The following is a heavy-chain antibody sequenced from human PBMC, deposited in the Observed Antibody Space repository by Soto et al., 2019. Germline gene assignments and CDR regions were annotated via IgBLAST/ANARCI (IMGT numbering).Heavy chain of an antibody. CDR3: ARYTGSNSRFDS. J-gene: IGHJ4*02. CDR1: AYTFTGDY. D-gene: IGHD1-26*01. Sequence: QVKLVQSGAEVKKPGASVSVSCKASAYTFTGDYLHWVRRATGKGIEWMAWINPKSGYTKFAQKFQARVTLTRDTTISTAYMALMSMRSEDTAVYFGARYTGSNSRFDSCGQGTLVTVSS. V-gene: IGHV1-2*02. CDR2: INPKSGYT.